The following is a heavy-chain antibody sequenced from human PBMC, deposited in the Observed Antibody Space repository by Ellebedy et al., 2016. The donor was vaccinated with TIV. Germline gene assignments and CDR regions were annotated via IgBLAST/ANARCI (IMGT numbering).Heavy chain of an antibody. CDR2: INHSGST. CDR1: GGSFSGYY. Sequence: SETLSLTCAVYGGSFSGYYWSWIRQPPGKGLEWIGEINHSGSTNYNPSIKSRVTISVDTSKNQFSLKLSSVTAADTAVYYCARESRPYCGGDCYLNWLDPWGQGTLVTVSS. V-gene: IGHV4-34*01. CDR3: ARESRPYCGGDCYLNWLDP. J-gene: IGHJ5*02. D-gene: IGHD2-21*02.